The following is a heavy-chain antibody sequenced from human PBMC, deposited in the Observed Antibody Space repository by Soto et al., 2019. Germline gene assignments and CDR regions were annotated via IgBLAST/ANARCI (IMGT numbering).Heavy chain of an antibody. D-gene: IGHD5-12*01. J-gene: IGHJ4*02. Sequence: QVQLVQSGAEVKKPESSVKVSCKAPGGTSSTYAISWVRQAPGQGLEWMGGIIPMFGTANYAQRFQDRVTITADESTNTVYMELSSLRSEDTAVYFCASGLQLWLRRINNGYSGWGQGTLVTVSS. CDR3: ASGLQLWLRRINNGYSG. CDR2: IIPMFGTA. V-gene: IGHV1-69*12. CDR1: GGTSSTYA.